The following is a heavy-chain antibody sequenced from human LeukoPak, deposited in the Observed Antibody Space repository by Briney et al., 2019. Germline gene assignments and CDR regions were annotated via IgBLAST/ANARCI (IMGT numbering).Heavy chain of an antibody. CDR1: GFTFSNAW. CDR2: IKSKTDGGTT. Sequence: GGSLRLSCAASGFTFSNAWMSWVRQAPGKGLEWVGRIKSKTDGGTTDYAAPVKGRFTISRDDSKNTLYLQMNSLKTEDTAVYYCTTERMVATPRSTGAFDIWGQGTMVTVS. D-gene: IGHD2-15*01. CDR3: TTERMVATPRSTGAFDI. V-gene: IGHV3-15*01. J-gene: IGHJ3*02.